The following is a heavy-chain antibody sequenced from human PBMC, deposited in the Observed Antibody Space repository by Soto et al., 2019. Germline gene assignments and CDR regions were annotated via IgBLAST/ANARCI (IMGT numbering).Heavy chain of an antibody. CDR3: ARSPTMVRGVTPNWFEP. V-gene: IGHV1-3*01. D-gene: IGHD3-10*01. Sequence: APVKVVCKVPGYTFTSYPMHWGRQAPGQRLEWMGWINAGNGNTKYSQQFQGIVTITRDTSARTAYMELSSLRSEDTAVYYCARSPTMVRGVTPNWFEPWRQGPLVSGS. J-gene: IGHJ5*02. CDR1: GYTFTSYP. CDR2: INAGNGNT.